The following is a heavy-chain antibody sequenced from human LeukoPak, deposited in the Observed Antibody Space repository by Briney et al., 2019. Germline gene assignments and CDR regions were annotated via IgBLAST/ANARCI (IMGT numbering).Heavy chain of an antibody. V-gene: IGHV1-2*02. CDR2: INPNSGGT. CDR3: ARGCDIVAAIHWFDP. Sequence: GASVTVSCKASGYTFTGYYMHWVRQAPGQGLEWMGWINPNSGGTNYAQKFQGRVTMTRDTSISTAYMELSRLRSDDTAVYYCARGCDIVAAIHWFDPWGQGTLVTVSS. J-gene: IGHJ5*02. CDR1: GYTFTGYY. D-gene: IGHD5-12*01.